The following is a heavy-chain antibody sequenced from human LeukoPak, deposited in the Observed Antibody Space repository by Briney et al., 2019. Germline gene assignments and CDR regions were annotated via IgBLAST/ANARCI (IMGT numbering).Heavy chain of an antibody. CDR2: IYYSGST. D-gene: IGHD2-2*01. J-gene: IGHJ4*02. Sequence: KPSETLSLTCTVSGGSISSYYWSRIRQPPGKGLEWIGYIYYSGSTNYNPSLKSRVTISVDTSKNQFSLKLSSVTAADTAVYYCARQVFIVPAAQDYFFDYWGQGTLVTVSS. CDR3: ARQVFIVPAAQDYFFDY. CDR1: GGSISSYY. V-gene: IGHV4-59*01.